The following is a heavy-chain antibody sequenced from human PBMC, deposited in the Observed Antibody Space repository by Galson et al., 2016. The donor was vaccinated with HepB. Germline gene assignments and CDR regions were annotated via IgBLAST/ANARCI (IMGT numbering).Heavy chain of an antibody. CDR1: ENTFTSSY. CDR2: INPGGGST. D-gene: IGHD4-17*01. Sequence: SVKVSCKASENTFTSSYMHWVRQAPGQGLEWMGIINPGGGSTSYAQKFQGRVTMTRDTSTETVYMELSSLRSEDTAVYYCAGWNHYGDYALFDFWGQGTLVTVSS. J-gene: IGHJ4*02. CDR3: AGWNHYGDYALFDF. V-gene: IGHV1-46*01.